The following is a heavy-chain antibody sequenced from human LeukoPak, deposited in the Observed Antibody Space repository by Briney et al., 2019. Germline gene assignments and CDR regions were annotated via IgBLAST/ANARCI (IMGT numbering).Heavy chain of an antibody. CDR2: IKQDGSEK. CDR3: AKFNGMVVAAGPQQTYYYYGMDV. J-gene: IGHJ6*02. CDR1: GFTFSSYW. D-gene: IGHD2-15*01. Sequence: GGSLRLSCAASGFTFSSYWMSWVRQAPGKGLEWVANIKQDGSEKYYVDSVKGRFTISRDNAKNSLYLQMNSLRAEDTAVYYCAKFNGMVVAAGPQQTYYYYGMDVWGQGTTVTVSS. V-gene: IGHV3-7*03.